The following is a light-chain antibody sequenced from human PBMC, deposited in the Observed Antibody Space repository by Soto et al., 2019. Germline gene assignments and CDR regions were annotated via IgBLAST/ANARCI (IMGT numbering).Light chain of an antibody. V-gene: IGLV1-44*01. CDR3: ASWDDSLNGPV. CDR2: TNT. Sequence: QSVLTQPPSACGTPGQRVTISCSGSSSNVGGNPVNWYQHVPTTAPKLLIYTNTQRPSGVPDRFSGSKSGTSASLAISGLQSEDEADYYCASWDDSLNGPVFGTGTKVTVL. J-gene: IGLJ1*01. CDR1: SSNVGGNP.